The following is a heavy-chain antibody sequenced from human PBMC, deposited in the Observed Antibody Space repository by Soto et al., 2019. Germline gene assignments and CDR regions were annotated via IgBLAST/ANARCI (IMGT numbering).Heavy chain of an antibody. J-gene: IGHJ4*02. CDR3: ARPAGRVDYFDY. V-gene: IGHV3-48*02. Sequence: EVQLVESGGGLVQPGGSLRLSCAASGFVFSTYSMNCVRHAPGKGLEWVSYISSSSSTIYYADSVQGRFTISRDNAKNSLYLQVYRLRDEDTAVYYCARPAGRVDYFDYWGQGTMVSVSS. D-gene: IGHD2-15*01. CDR2: ISSSSSTI. CDR1: GFVFSTYS.